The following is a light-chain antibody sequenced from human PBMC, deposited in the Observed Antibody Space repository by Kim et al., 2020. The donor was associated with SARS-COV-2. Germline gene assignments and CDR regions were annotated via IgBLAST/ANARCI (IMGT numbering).Light chain of an antibody. CDR1: QSVSSY. CDR3: QQRSNWPLT. J-gene: IGKJ4*01. Sequence: LSPGERATLSCRDSQSVSSYFAWYQQKPGQAPRLLIYDASNRATGIPARFSGSGSGTDFTLTISSLEPEDFAVYYCQQRSNWPLTFGGGTKVDIK. V-gene: IGKV3-11*01. CDR2: DAS.